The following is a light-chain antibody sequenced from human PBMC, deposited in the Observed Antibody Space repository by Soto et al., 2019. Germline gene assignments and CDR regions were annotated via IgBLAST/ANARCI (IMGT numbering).Light chain of an antibody. J-gene: IGKJ5*01. CDR2: DAS. CDR1: QSVSSN. V-gene: IGKV3-11*01. Sequence: EMVMTQSPATLSVSPGERATLSCRASQSVSSNLSCYQQKPVQAPRLLIYDASIRATVIPARFSGSGSGTGIIFTLTIREPEDFAVEDYQQRSRWPPITFGQGTRLEIK. CDR3: QQRSRWPPIT.